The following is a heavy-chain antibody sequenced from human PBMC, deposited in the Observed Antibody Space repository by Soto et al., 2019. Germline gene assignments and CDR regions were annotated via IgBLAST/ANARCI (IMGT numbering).Heavy chain of an antibody. CDR2: INPNSGGT. CDR1: GYTFTGYY. CDR3: ARDREQQWLPNFPYYSYGMEV. V-gene: IGHV1-2*04. Sequence: ASVKVSCKASGYTFTGYYMHWVRQAPGQGLEWMGWINPNSGGTNYAQKFQGWVTMTRDTSISTAYMELSRLRSDERDVYYCARDREQQWLPNFPYYSYGMEVWGQGTTVTVSS. D-gene: IGHD6-19*01. J-gene: IGHJ6*02.